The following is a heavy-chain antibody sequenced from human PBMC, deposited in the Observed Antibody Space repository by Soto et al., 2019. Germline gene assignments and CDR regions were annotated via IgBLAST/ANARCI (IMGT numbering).Heavy chain of an antibody. Sequence: GGSLSLSCAASGLTFSSYGMSWVRQAPGKGPEWVSGISGSGGSTYYADSVKGRFTISRDNSKNTVYLQMNSLRAEDTASYYCASYYYHSSGYYHYFDYWGQGTLVTSPQ. CDR1: GLTFSSYG. D-gene: IGHD3-22*01. CDR3: ASYYYHSSGYYHYFDY. J-gene: IGHJ4*02. V-gene: IGHV3-23*01. CDR2: ISGSGGST.